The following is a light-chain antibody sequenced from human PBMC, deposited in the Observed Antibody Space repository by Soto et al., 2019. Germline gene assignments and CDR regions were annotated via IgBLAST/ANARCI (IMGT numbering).Light chain of an antibody. CDR3: SSYASSSTLVV. Sequence: QSALTQPASVSGSPGQSITISCTGTSSDVGGYNYVSWNQQNPGKAPKLVIYEVSNRPSGVSNRFSGSKSGNTASLTISGLQAEDEADYYCSSYASSSTLVVFGGGTKVTVL. J-gene: IGLJ2*01. CDR1: SSDVGGYNY. CDR2: EVS. V-gene: IGLV2-14*01.